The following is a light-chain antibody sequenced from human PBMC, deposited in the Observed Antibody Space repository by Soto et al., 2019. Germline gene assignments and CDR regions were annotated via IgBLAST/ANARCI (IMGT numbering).Light chain of an antibody. CDR1: QSILYSSNNKND. Sequence: DIVMTQTPDSLAVSLGERATINCKSSQSILYSSNNKNDLAWYQQKPGQPPKLLIYWASTRESGVPDRFSGSGSGTDFTLTISSLQAEDVAVYYCQQYVSPPQTFGQGTMVEI. CDR2: WAS. V-gene: IGKV4-1*01. J-gene: IGKJ1*01. CDR3: QQYVSPPQT.